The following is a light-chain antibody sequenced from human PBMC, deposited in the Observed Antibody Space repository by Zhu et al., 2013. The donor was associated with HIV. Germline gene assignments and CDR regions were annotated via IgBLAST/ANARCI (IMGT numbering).Light chain of an antibody. CDR2: TVS. J-gene: IGKJ3*01. V-gene: IGKV2-30*01. Sequence: DVVLTQSPLSLSVTLGQPASISCRSSESLMYRDGTTYLSWFHQRPGLSPRRLIYTVSTRDPGVPDRFSGSGSGTYFTLKISRVEAEDVGVYYCMQGTQWPFSFGPGTKVDI. CDR1: ESLMYRDGTTY. CDR3: MQGTQWPFS.